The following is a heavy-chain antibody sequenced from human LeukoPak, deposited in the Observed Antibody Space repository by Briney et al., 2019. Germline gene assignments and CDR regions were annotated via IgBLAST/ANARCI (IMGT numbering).Heavy chain of an antibody. Sequence: PGGSLRLSCAASGFTFSSYWVNWVRQAPGKGLVWVSRIASDGSSTTYADSVKGRFSISRDNAKNTLYLQMNSLRVEDTAVYYCARGRPHGNDYWGQGTLVTVSS. V-gene: IGHV3-74*01. J-gene: IGHJ4*02. D-gene: IGHD4-23*01. CDR1: GFTFSSYW. CDR2: IASDGSST. CDR3: ARGRPHGNDY.